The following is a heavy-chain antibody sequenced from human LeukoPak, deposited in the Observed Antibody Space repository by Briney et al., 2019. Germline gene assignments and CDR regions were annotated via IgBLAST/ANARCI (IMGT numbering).Heavy chain of an antibody. CDR3: ARGLYDSSGYYYVDY. D-gene: IGHD3-22*01. CDR2: IFTSGST. CDR1: GGSISSYY. V-gene: IGHV4-4*07. J-gene: IGHJ4*02. Sequence: TSETLSLTCTVSGGSISSYYWSWIRQPAGKGLVWIGRIFTSGSTNYNPSLKSRVTMSVDTSKNQLSLKLSSVTAADTAVYYCARGLYDSSGYYYVDYWGQGTLVTVTS.